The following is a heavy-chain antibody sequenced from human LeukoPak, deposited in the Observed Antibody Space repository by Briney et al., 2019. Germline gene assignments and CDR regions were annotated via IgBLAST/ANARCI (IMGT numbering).Heavy chain of an antibody. CDR2: INPSGGST. V-gene: IGHV1-46*01. CDR1: GGTFSNYG. CDR3: AGVSAGSSWYRESFDY. D-gene: IGHD6-13*01. J-gene: IGHJ4*02. Sequence: ASVKVSCKASGGTFSNYGITWVRQAPGQGLEWMGIINPSGGSTSYAQKFQGRVTMTRDTSTSTVYMELSSLRSEDTAVYYCAGVSAGSSWYRESFDYWGQGTLVTVSS.